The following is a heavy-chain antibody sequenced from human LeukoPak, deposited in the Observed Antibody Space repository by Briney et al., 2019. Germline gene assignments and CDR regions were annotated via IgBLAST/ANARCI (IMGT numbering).Heavy chain of an antibody. V-gene: IGHV1-69*04. CDR2: IIPILGIA. D-gene: IGHD6-13*01. CDR3: ARDPLSSRSNGVLDY. Sequence: SVKVSCKASGGTFSSYAISWVRQAPGQGLEWMGRIIPILGIANYAQKFQGRVTITADKSTSTAYMELSSLRSEDTAVYYCARDPLSSRSNGVLDYWGQGTLVTVSS. J-gene: IGHJ4*02. CDR1: GGTFSSYA.